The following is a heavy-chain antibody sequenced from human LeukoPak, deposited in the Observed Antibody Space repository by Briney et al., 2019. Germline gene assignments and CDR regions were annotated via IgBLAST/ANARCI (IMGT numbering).Heavy chain of an antibody. CDR3: AREILAPGKTHDY. V-gene: IGHV3-20*04. J-gene: IGHJ4*02. Sequence: GGSLRLSCAASGFTFDDYGMSWVRQAPGKGLEWVSSINGRGGSTYYADSVKGRFTISRDNAKNTLFLQMSSLRAEDTAVYFCAREILAPGKTHDYWGQGTLVTVSS. CDR1: GFTFDDYG. CDR2: INGRGGST.